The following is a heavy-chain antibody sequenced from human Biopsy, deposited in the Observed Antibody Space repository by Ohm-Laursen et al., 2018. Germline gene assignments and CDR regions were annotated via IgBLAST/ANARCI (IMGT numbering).Heavy chain of an antibody. Sequence: SETLSLTCPVYGDTFSGYYWSWIRQPPGKGLEWIGEINHSGSTNYNPSLKSRVTISVDTSKNQFSLKLSSVTAADTAVYYCARGRGYCGGDCYPTYYYYYGMDVWGQGTTVTVSS. CDR2: INHSGST. V-gene: IGHV4-34*01. CDR3: ARGRGYCGGDCYPTYYYYYGMDV. D-gene: IGHD2-21*02. J-gene: IGHJ6*02. CDR1: GDTFSGYY.